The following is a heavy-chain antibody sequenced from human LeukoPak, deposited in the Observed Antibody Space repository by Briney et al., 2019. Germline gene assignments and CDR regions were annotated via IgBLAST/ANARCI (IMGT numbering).Heavy chain of an antibody. J-gene: IGHJ4*02. CDR1: GFTFSSYA. D-gene: IGHD3-10*01. Sequence: GGSLRLSCAASGFTFSSYAMSWVRQAPGKGLEWVSAISGSGGSTYYADSVKGRFTISRDNAKNSLYLQMNSLRAEDTAVYYCARNLIGERGDYWGQGTLVTVSS. CDR3: ARNLIGERGDY. CDR2: ISGSGGST. V-gene: IGHV3-23*01.